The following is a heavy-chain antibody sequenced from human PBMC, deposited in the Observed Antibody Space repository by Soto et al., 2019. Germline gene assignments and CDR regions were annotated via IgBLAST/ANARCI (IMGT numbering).Heavy chain of an antibody. D-gene: IGHD3-22*01. J-gene: IGHJ3*02. V-gene: IGHV3-23*01. CDR3: AKDLGPMIVVVTSSWAFDI. Sequence: GGSLRLSCAASGFTFSSYAMSWVRQAPGKGLEWVSAISGSGGSTYYADSVKGRFTISRDNSKNTLYLQMNSLRAEDTAVYYCAKDLGPMIVVVTSSWAFDIWGQGTMVTVSS. CDR1: GFTFSSYA. CDR2: ISGSGGST.